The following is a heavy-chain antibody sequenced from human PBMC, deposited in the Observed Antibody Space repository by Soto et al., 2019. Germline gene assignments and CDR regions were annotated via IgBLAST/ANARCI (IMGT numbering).Heavy chain of an antibody. CDR2: MNPNTGDT. CDR1: GYTFISYD. V-gene: IGHV1-8*01. Sequence: QVQLVQSGAEGKKPGASVKVSCKASGYTFISYDINWVRQATGQGLEWMGWMNPNTGDTGYAQKFQGRVTMTRNTSINTANLELSSLISDDTAVYLCARGDGYIFDYWGQGTLVTVSS. CDR3: ARGDGYIFDY. D-gene: IGHD5-12*01. J-gene: IGHJ4*02.